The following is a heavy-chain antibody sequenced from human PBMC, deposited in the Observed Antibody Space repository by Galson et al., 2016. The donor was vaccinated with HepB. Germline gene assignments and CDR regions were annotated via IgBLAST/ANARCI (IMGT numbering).Heavy chain of an antibody. CDR3: TRHVLAAAEID. V-gene: IGHV3-73*01. CDR1: GFTFSASA. J-gene: IGHJ4*02. Sequence: SLRLSCAASGFTFSASAIHWVRQASGKGLEWVGRIRDKSNPHATAYARSLKGRFIIYRDDSKNTSYLQMNSLETEDTAVYYCTRHVLAAAEIDWGQGTLVTVSS. D-gene: IGHD6-13*01. CDR2: IRDKSNPHAT.